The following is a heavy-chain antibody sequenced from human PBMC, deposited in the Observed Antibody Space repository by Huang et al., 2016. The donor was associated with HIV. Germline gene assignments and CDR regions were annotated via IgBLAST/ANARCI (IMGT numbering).Heavy chain of an antibody. D-gene: IGHD1-7*01. V-gene: IGHV3-7*01. CDR1: TFTFGAYW. J-gene: IGHJ6*02. CDR3: ATKTAAMDI. CDR2: IKQDESEK. Sequence: VESGGRLVQPGGSIRLSCVGSTFTFGAYWMSWVRQSPGKGVEWVANIKQDESEKYYGESGKGRLNISRDNAKKVLFLEMNNVRVEDTATYYCATKTAAMDIWGQGTTVTVS.